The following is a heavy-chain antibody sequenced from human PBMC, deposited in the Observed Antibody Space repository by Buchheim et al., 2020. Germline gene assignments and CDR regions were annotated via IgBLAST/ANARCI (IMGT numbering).Heavy chain of an antibody. Sequence: QVQLVQSGPELKKPGASVKVSCKASGYTFSTSSMHWVRQAPGQGLEWMGIINPSGGRPTYAQTFQCRVTMTTDTSTTTVYLELSSLTSEDTAFYYCARDYYEVPEFWGQGTL. CDR3: ARDYYEVPEF. D-gene: IGHD3-22*01. J-gene: IGHJ4*02. V-gene: IGHV1-46*01. CDR1: GYTFSTSS. CDR2: INPSGGRP.